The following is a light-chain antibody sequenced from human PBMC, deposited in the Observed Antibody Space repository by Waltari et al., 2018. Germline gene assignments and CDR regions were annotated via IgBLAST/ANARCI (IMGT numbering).Light chain of an antibody. J-gene: IGKJ4*01. CDR1: QAIHSY. V-gene: IGKV1-16*01. Sequence: DIQMTQSPSSLSASVGDRVTITCRASQAIHSYLAWFQQKPGKAPKSLIFATSTLRSGVPSRFSGSGSGTDFTLTISSPQPEDLATYYCQQYNDYPLSFGGGTRVEIK. CDR2: ATS. CDR3: QQYNDYPLS.